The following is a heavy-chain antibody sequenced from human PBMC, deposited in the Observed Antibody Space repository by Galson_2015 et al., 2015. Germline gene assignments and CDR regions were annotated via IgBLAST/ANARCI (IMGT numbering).Heavy chain of an antibody. Sequence: SVKVSCKASGYTFTNYAVHWVRQAPGQRLEWMGWINSVNGKTKYSEKFQGRVTITRDTSASTAYMELSSLRSEDTAVYYCARGGRDCGSTNCYSWFDYWGQGTLVTVSS. D-gene: IGHD2-2*01. CDR2: INSVNGKT. CDR3: ARGGRDCGSTNCYSWFDY. V-gene: IGHV1-3*01. CDR1: GYTFTNYA. J-gene: IGHJ4*02.